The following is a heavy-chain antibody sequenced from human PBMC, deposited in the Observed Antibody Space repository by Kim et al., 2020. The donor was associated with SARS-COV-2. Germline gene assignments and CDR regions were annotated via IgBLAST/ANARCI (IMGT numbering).Heavy chain of an antibody. CDR3: ARTAVAGTGGRYYGMDV. D-gene: IGHD6-19*01. CDR2: INHSGST. Sequence: SETLSLTCAVYGGSFSGYYWSWIRQPPGKGLEWIGEINHSGSTNYNPSLKSRVTISVDTSKNQFSLKLSSVTAADTAVYYCARTAVAGTGGRYYGMDVWGQGTTVTVSS. V-gene: IGHV4-34*01. CDR1: GGSFSGYY. J-gene: IGHJ6*02.